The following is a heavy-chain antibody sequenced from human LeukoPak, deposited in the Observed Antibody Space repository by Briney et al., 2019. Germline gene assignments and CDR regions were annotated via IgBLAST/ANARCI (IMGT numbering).Heavy chain of an antibody. V-gene: IGHV3-72*01. J-gene: IGHJ4*02. CDR2: TRNKANSYTT. Sequence: GGSLRLSCAASGFSFSDHYMDWVRQAPGKGLEWVGRTRNKANSYTTEYAASVKGRFTISRDDSKNSLYLQMNSLKTEDTAVYYCASVDTVMAYYFDLWGQGTLVTVSS. CDR1: GFSFSDHY. D-gene: IGHD5-18*01. CDR3: ASVDTVMAYYFDL.